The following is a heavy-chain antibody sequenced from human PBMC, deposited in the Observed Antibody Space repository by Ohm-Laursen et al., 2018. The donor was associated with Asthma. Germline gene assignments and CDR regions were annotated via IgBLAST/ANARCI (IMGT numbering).Heavy chain of an antibody. D-gene: IGHD3-10*01. CDR2: ISYDGGNK. V-gene: IGHV3-30*03. CDR3: AREDYYGSGSCDP. CDR1: GFTFGDYG. J-gene: IGHJ5*02. Sequence: SLRLSCSASGFTFGDYGMHWVRQAPGKGLEWVTVISYDGGNKYYADSVEGRFTISRDNSKNTLYLHMNSLRVEDTAVYYCAREDYYGSGSCDPWGQGTLVTVSS.